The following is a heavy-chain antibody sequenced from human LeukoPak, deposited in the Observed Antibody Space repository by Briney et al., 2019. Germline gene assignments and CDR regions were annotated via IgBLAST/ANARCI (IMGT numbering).Heavy chain of an antibody. CDR3: ARMPAFCDSSICYRDSFDI. Sequence: PSETLSLTCTVSGDSIRLNYWSWVRQPAGKGLEWIGRIYGGGGSNYNPSLKSRVSMSIDTSKNHFSLSLSSVTAADTAVYYCARMPAFCDSSICYRDSFDIWGQGTMVTVSS. D-gene: IGHD2-2*02. V-gene: IGHV4-4*07. CDR2: IYGGGGS. CDR1: GDSIRLNY. J-gene: IGHJ3*02.